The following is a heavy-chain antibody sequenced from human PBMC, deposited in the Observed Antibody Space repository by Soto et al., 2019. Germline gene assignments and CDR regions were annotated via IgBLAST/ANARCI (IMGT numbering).Heavy chain of an antibody. CDR1: EYSFTGHY. Sequence: ASVKVSCKASEYSFTGHYLHWVRLAPGQGLEWMGWIDPKSGDTNYAQKFQDRVTMTRDTSISTAYMDLHRLTSDDTAVYYCARDYDKSGYDYFDPWGQGTLVTAPQ. J-gene: IGHJ5*02. CDR2: IDPKSGDT. D-gene: IGHD3-22*01. CDR3: ARDYDKSGYDYFDP. V-gene: IGHV1-2*02.